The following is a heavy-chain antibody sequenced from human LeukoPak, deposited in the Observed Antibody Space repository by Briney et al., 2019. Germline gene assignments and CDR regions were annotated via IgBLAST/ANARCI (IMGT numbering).Heavy chain of an antibody. CDR2: FDPEDGET. V-gene: IGHV1-24*01. CDR1: GYTLTELS. J-gene: IGHJ6*02. Sequence: GESLKISCKVSGYTLTELSIHWVRQAPGKGLEWMGGFDPEDGETIYAQKFQGRVTMTEDTSTDTAYMELSSLRSEDTAVYYCATAPYDSSGYYYGVGNYYYYGMDVWGQGTTVTVSS. D-gene: IGHD3-22*01. CDR3: ATAPYDSSGYYYGVGNYYYYGMDV.